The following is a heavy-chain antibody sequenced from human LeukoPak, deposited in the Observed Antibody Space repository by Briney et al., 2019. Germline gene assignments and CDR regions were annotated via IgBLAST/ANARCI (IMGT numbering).Heavy chain of an antibody. Sequence: PSETLSLTCTVSGGSISSYYWSWIRQPAGKGLEWIGRIYTSGSTNYNPSLKSRVTISVDKSKNQFSLELSSVTAADTAVYYCASHSSSWYSPYYFDYWGQGTLVTVSS. D-gene: IGHD6-13*01. CDR2: IYTSGST. V-gene: IGHV4-4*07. CDR1: GGSISSYY. J-gene: IGHJ4*02. CDR3: ASHSSSWYSPYYFDY.